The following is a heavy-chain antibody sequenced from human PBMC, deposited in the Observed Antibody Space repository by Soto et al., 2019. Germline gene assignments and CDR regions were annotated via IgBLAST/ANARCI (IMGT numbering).Heavy chain of an antibody. D-gene: IGHD4-17*01. Sequence: GESLKISCKGSGYSFTSYWIGWVRQMPGKGLEWMGIIYPGDSDTRYSPSFQGQVTISADKSISTAYLQWSSLKASDTAMYYCARVDYGDSTDNYYYYMDVWGKGTTVTVSS. V-gene: IGHV5-51*01. J-gene: IGHJ6*03. CDR3: ARVDYGDSTDNYYYYMDV. CDR1: GYSFTSYW. CDR2: IYPGDSDT.